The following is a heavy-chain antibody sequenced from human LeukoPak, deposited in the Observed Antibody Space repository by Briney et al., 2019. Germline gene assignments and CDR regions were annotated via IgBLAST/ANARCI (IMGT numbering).Heavy chain of an antibody. V-gene: IGHV4-34*01. CDR1: GGTFSGYY. Sequence: PSETLSLTCAVYGGTFSGYYWNWIRQPPGDGLEWIGEINHSGTTNYNPSLKTRVTISVDTSKNQFSLKVGSVTAGDTAVYYCARSYDYVWGSYRYTPTFDYWGQGNLVTVSS. CDR2: INHSGTT. J-gene: IGHJ4*02. D-gene: IGHD3-16*02. CDR3: ARSYDYVWGSYRYTPTFDY.